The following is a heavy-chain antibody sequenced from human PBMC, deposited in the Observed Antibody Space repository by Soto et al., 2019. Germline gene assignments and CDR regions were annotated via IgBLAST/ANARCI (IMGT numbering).Heavy chain of an antibody. Sequence: GGSLRLSCAASGFTFSSYWMSWVRQAPGKGLEWVSRINQDGSEKYYVDSVKSRFTISRDNAKNSLYLQMNSLRAEDTAAYYCARDSPGGSYYDYWGQGTLVTVSS. V-gene: IGHV3-7*03. CDR3: ARDSPGGSYYDY. CDR2: INQDGSEK. CDR1: GFTFSSYW. D-gene: IGHD1-26*01. J-gene: IGHJ4*02.